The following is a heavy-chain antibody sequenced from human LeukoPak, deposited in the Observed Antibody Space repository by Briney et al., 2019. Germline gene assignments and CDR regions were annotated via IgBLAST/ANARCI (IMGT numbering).Heavy chain of an antibody. CDR3: ARDLGPSSGYYYYYYYYGMDV. J-gene: IGHJ6*02. Sequence: GASVKVSCKASGYTFTGYYMHWVRQAPGQGLEWMGWINPNSGGTNYAQKFQGRDTMTRDTSISTAYMELSSLRSEDTAVYYCARDLGPSSGYYYYYYYYGMDVWGQGTTVTVSS. D-gene: IGHD3-22*01. V-gene: IGHV1-2*02. CDR1: GYTFTGYY. CDR2: INPNSGGT.